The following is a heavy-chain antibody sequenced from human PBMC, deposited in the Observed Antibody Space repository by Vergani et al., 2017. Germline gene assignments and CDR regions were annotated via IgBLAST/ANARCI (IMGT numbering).Heavy chain of an antibody. CDR1: GYTFTSYG. CDR2: ISAYNGNT. D-gene: IGHD2-2*01. V-gene: IGHV1-18*04. Sequence: QVKLVQSGAEVKKPGASVKVSCKASGYTFTSYGISWVRPAPGQGLEWMGWISAYNGNTNSAQKLQGRVTMTTETPTSTAYMEMRRMRSGDTAVYYCARDPVIVVVPAAPYYYYYYGMDVWGQGTTVTVSS. J-gene: IGHJ6*02. CDR3: ARDPVIVVVPAAPYYYYYYGMDV.